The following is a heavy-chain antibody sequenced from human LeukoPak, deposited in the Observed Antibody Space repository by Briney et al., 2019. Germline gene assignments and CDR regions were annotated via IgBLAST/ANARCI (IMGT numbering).Heavy chain of an antibody. V-gene: IGHV3-15*01. Sequence: GGSLRLSCAASGFTFSSYWMSWVRQAPGKGLEWVGRIKSKTDGGTTDYAAPVKGRFTISRDDSKNTLYLQMNSLKTEDTAVYYCTTDWGYCSSTSCHGGYWGQGTLVTVSS. CDR3: TTDWGYCSSTSCHGGY. CDR2: IKSKTDGGTT. J-gene: IGHJ4*02. D-gene: IGHD2-2*01. CDR1: GFTFSSYW.